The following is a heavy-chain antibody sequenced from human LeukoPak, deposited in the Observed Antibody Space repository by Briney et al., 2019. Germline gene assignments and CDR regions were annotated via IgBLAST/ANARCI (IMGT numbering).Heavy chain of an antibody. Sequence: GGSLRLSCAASGFTFSNFDMYWVRQGPGRGLEWVSTIGVGGETHCPDSMRGRFTISRENAKNSLYLQINSLRAGDTAVYYCAREHCYGGNCYGWRYLDVWGKGTTVTVSS. J-gene: IGHJ6*03. CDR1: GFTFSNFD. CDR3: AREHCYGGNCYGWRYLDV. V-gene: IGHV3-13*01. CDR2: IGVGGET. D-gene: IGHD2-15*01.